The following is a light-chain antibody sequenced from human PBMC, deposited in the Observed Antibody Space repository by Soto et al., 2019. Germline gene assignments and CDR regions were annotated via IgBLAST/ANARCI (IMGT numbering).Light chain of an antibody. V-gene: IGLV2-14*03. CDR1: SSDIGAYNF. CDR2: DVS. J-gene: IGLJ2*01. CDR3: TSWTTSTTMI. Sequence: QSALTQPASVSGSPGQSITISCTGTSSDIGAYNFVSWYQQHPGKAPKLMLYDVSIRPTGVSNRFSGSKSGNTAYLTISGRQAEDEADYYCTSWTTSTTMIFGGGTKLTVL.